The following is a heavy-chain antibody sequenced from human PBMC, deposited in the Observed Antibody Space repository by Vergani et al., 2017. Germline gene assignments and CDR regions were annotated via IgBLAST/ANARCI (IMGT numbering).Heavy chain of an antibody. CDR3: ARKHISNYYDSSGYYYMGYYYGMDV. V-gene: IGHV3-48*04. D-gene: IGHD3-22*01. Sequence: QLVESGGGWVQPGGSLRLSCVVSGFDFSSYIMNWVRQAPGKGLEWVSFVSTGTKSQSYADSVKGRFTISRDNAKNSLYLQMNSLRAEDTAVYYCARKHISNYYDSSGYYYMGYYYGMDVWGQGTTVTVSS. CDR1: GFDFSSYI. J-gene: IGHJ6*02. CDR2: VSTGTKSQ.